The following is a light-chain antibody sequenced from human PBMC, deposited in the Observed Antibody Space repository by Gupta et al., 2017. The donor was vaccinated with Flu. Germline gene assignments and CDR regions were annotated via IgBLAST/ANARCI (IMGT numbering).Light chain of an antibody. V-gene: IGKV1-5*03. CDR3: QHENSCSGT. CDR1: QSISSW. Sequence: DIQMTQSPSTLSASVGDRVTITCRASQSISSWLAWYQQKPGKAPKLLIYKASSLESGVPSRFSGSGSGTEFTLTISSLQPDDFATYYCQHENSCSGTFGQGTKVEIK. J-gene: IGKJ1*01. CDR2: KAS.